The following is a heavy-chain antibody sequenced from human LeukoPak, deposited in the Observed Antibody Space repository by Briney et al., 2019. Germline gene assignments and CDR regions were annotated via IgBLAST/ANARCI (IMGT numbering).Heavy chain of an antibody. CDR2: INHSGST. Sequence: PSETLSLTCTVSGGSISSSSYYWGWLRQPPGTGLEWIGEINHSGSTNYNPSLKSRVTISVDTSKNQFSLKLSSVTAADTAVYYCARRGRRYYDILTGYPSYYFDYWGQGTLVTVSS. D-gene: IGHD3-9*01. CDR3: ARRGRRYYDILTGYPSYYFDY. CDR1: GGSISSSSYY. V-gene: IGHV4-39*07. J-gene: IGHJ4*02.